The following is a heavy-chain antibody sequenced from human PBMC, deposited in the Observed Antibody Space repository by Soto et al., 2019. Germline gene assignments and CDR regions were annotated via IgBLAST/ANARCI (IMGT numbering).Heavy chain of an antibody. V-gene: IGHV3-30-3*01. J-gene: IGHJ5*02. Sequence: QVQLVESGGGVVQPGRSLRLSCAASGFTFSSYAMHWVRQAPGKGLEWVAVISYDGSNKYYADSVKGRFTISRDNSKNMLYLQMNSPRAEDTAVYYCAREVLQGFGELFHWFDPWGQGTLVTVSS. CDR3: AREVLQGFGELFHWFDP. D-gene: IGHD3-10*01. CDR2: ISYDGSNK. CDR1: GFTFSSYA.